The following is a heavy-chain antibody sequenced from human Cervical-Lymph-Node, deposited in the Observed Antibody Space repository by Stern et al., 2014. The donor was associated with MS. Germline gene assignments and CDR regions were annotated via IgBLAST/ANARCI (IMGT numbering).Heavy chain of an antibody. Sequence: QVTLRESGPVLVKPTETLTLTCSVSGLSLSNPRMGVSWIRQPPGKALEWLAHIFSTDEKSYSTSLESRLTISKDTSKNQVVLTMTNMDPVDTATYYCARIRSMATDYYYGMDVWGQGTTVTVSS. CDR3: ARIRSMATDYYYGMDV. CDR2: IFSTDEK. CDR1: GLSLSNPRMG. J-gene: IGHJ6*02. D-gene: IGHD5-24*01. V-gene: IGHV2-26*01.